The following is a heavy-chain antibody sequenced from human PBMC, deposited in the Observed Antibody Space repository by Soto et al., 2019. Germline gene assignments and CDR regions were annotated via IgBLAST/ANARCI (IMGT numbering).Heavy chain of an antibody. V-gene: IGHV1-2*04. CDR1: GYTFTGYY. CDR3: ARTMLTFGGVIAGFAY. Sequence: QVQLVQSGAEVKKPGASVKVSCKASGYTFTGYYMHWVRQAPGQGLEWMGWINPNSGGTNYAQKFQGWVTMTRDTSISTAYMELSRLRSDDTAVYYCARTMLTFGGVIAGFAYWGQGTLVTVSS. D-gene: IGHD3-16*02. J-gene: IGHJ4*02. CDR2: INPNSGGT.